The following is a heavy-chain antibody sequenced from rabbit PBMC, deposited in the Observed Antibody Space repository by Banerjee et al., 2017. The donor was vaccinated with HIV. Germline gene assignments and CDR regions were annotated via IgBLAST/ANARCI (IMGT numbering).Heavy chain of an antibody. CDR2: IYAGSTGTT. J-gene: IGHJ4*01. D-gene: IGHD6-1*01. Sequence: QEQLEESGGDLVKPEGSLTLTCTASGFSFSSRYWICWVRQAPGKGLEWIACIYAGSTGTTYYASWAKGRFTISKTSSTTVTLQMTSLTAADTATYFCARRVDGNVNLWGPGTLVTVS. CDR3: ARRVDGNVNL. V-gene: IGHV1S45*01. CDR1: GFSFSSRYW.